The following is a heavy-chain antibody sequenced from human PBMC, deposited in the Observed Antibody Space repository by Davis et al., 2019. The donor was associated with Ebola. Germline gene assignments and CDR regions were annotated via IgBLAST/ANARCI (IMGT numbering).Heavy chain of an antibody. CDR1: GFTFSSYG. CDR2: IWYDGSNK. V-gene: IGHV3-33*01. CDR3: ARDWAAGTDRYYYYGMDV. J-gene: IGHJ6*02. Sequence: GESLKISCAASGFTFSSYGMHWVRQAPGKGLEWVAVIWYDGSNKYYADSVKGRFTISRDNSKNTLYLQMNNLRAEDTAVYYCARDWAAGTDRYYYYGMDVWGQGTTVTVSS. D-gene: IGHD6-13*01.